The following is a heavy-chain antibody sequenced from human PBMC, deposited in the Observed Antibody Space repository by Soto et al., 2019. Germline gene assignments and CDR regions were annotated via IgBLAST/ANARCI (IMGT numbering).Heavy chain of an antibody. CDR3: ARPRDYSNYDVPVNAIDMDV. V-gene: IGHV5-10-1*01. CDR1: GYSFPSYW. CDR2: SDPSDSYT. J-gene: IGHJ6*02. D-gene: IGHD4-4*01. Sequence: PGESLKISCKGSGYSFPSYWMSGVRQMPGKGREWMGRSDPSDSYTNYSPSFQGHVTISADKSISTAYLQWSSLKASDTAMYYCARPRDYSNYDVPVNAIDMDVWGQGTTVTVSS.